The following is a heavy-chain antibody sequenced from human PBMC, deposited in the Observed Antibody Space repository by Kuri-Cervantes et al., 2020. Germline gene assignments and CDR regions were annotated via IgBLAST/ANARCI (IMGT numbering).Heavy chain of an antibody. CDR1: GGSISSYY. J-gene: IGHJ4*02. V-gene: IGHV4-4*07. Sequence: SETLSLTCTVSGGSISSYYWSWIRQPAGKGLEWIGRIYTSGSTNYNPSLQSRVTMSVDTSKNQFSLKLSSVTAADTAVYYCARRPPADSSGYHFDYWGQGTLVTVSS. D-gene: IGHD3-22*01. CDR3: ARRPPADSSGYHFDY. CDR2: IYTSGST.